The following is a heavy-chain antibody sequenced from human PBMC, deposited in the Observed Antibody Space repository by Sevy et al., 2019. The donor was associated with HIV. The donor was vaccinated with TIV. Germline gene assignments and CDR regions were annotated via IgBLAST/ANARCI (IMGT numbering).Heavy chain of an antibody. CDR1: GFTFNYAW. CDR2: IKSKTDGGTI. V-gene: IGHV3-15*01. Sequence: GGSLRLSCAASGFTFNYAWMSWVRQAPGKGLEWVGRIKSKTDGGTIDYAAPVKGRFTISRDDSKNTVYLQMNSLKSEDTAVYYCSTDPIIVLLVTDGMDVWGQGTTVTVSS. CDR3: STDPIIVLLVTDGMDV. D-gene: IGHD2-8*02. J-gene: IGHJ6*02.